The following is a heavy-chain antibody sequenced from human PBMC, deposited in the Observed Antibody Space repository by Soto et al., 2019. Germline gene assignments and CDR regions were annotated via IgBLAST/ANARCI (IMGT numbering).Heavy chain of an antibody. Sequence: GGSLRLSCAASGFTFSSYAMHWVRQAPGKGLEWVAVISYDGSNKYYADSVKGRFTISRDNSKNTLYLQMNSLRAEDTAVYYCARDPLRSDLAAGVIDYWGQGTLVTVSS. V-gene: IGHV3-30-3*01. CDR1: GFTFSSYA. CDR3: ARDPLRSDLAAGVIDY. J-gene: IGHJ4*02. CDR2: ISYDGSNK. D-gene: IGHD3-3*01.